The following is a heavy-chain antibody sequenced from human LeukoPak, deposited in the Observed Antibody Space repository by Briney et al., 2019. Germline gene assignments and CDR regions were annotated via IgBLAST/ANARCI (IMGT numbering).Heavy chain of an antibody. J-gene: IGHJ4*02. CDR2: IIPSFGTA. CDR3: ARLSTGGYYYGSGFDY. Sequence: SVKVSCKASGGTFSSYGISWVRQAPGQGLEGMGGIIPSFGTANYAQKCQGKVTITADESTSTAYRELSSLRSEDTAVYYCARLSTGGYYYGSGFDYWGQGTLVTVSS. CDR1: GGTFSSYG. D-gene: IGHD3-10*01. V-gene: IGHV1-69*13.